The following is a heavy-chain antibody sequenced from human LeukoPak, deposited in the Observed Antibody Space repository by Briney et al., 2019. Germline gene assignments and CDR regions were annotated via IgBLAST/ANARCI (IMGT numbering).Heavy chain of an antibody. Sequence: GRSLRLSCAASGFTFSSYAMHWVRQAPGKRLEWVAVMSYDGKSKYYADSVKGRFTVSRDHSKYTLYLEMNSLRVEDTAVYYCAKQLGYCSDGSCYFPYWGQGTLVTVSS. CDR1: GFTFSSYA. V-gene: IGHV3-30*18. CDR3: AKQLGYCSDGSCYFPY. CDR2: MSYDGKSK. J-gene: IGHJ4*02. D-gene: IGHD2-15*01.